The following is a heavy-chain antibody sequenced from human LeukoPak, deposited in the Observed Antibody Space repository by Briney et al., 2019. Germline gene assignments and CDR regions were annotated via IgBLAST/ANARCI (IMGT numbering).Heavy chain of an antibody. CDR2: ISSSSYYI. CDR3: ARGCPLTMIDS. J-gene: IGHJ4*02. Sequence: GGSLRLSCAASGFTFSTYSMDWVRQAPGKGLEWVSSISSSSYYIYYADSVKGRFTISRDNAENSLYLQMNSLRAEDTAVYYCARGCPLTMIDSWGQGTLVTVSS. D-gene: IGHD3-22*01. CDR1: GFTFSTYS. V-gene: IGHV3-21*01.